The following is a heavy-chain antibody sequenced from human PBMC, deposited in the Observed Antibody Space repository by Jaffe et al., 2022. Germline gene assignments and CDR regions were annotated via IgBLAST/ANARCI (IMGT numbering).Heavy chain of an antibody. Sequence: EVQLVESGGGLVQPGGSLRLSCAASGFTFSSYWMSWVRQAPGKGLEWVANIKQDGSEKYYVDSVKGRFTISRDNAKNSLYLQMNSLRAEDTAVYYCARDRDNLGEWSFYYYYYMDVWGKGTTVTVSS. CDR1: GFTFSSYW. CDR3: ARDRDNLGEWSFYYYYYMDV. J-gene: IGHJ6*03. CDR2: IKQDGSEK. D-gene: IGHD3-3*01. V-gene: IGHV3-7*01.